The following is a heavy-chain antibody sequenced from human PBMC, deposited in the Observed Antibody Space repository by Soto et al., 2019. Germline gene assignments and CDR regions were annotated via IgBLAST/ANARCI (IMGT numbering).Heavy chain of an antibody. J-gene: IGHJ5*02. CDR3: AKDPYDYLNWFDP. CDR1: GFTFSSYA. V-gene: IGHV3-23*01. Sequence: GGSLRLSCAASGFTFSSYAMSWVRQAPGKGLEWVSAISGSGGSTYYADSVKGRFTISRDNSKNTLYLQMNSLRADDPAVYYCAKDPYDYLNWFDPWGQGTLVTVSS. CDR2: ISGSGGST. D-gene: IGHD3-16*01.